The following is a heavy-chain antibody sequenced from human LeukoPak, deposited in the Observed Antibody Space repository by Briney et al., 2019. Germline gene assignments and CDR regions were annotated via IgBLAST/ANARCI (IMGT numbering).Heavy chain of an antibody. CDR2: ISSSGNYI. CDR3: ARIFGSGSPRPKSQGMDV. D-gene: IGHD3-10*01. Sequence: GGSLRLSCAASGYTFSSYSLNWVRQAPGRVLEWVSAISSSGNYIYYADSVKGRFTISRDNAKKSLYLQMNSLRVEDTAVYYCARIFGSGSPRPKSQGMDVWGQGTTVSVSS. V-gene: IGHV3-21*01. CDR1: GYTFSSYS. J-gene: IGHJ6*01.